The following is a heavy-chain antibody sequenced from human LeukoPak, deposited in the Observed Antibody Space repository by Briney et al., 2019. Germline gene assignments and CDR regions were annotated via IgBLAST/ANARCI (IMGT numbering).Heavy chain of an antibody. V-gene: IGHV4-59*08. CDR2: ILYSGST. CDR3: ASSYGSGSYYNNNWFDP. D-gene: IGHD3-10*01. J-gene: IGHJ5*02. CDR1: GGSITNYF. Sequence: PSETLSLTCSVSGGSITNYFWSWIRQPPGKGLEWIGYILYSGSTKYNPSLKSRVTMSADTSKNQFSLKLSSVTAADTAVYYCASSYGSGSYYNNNWFDPWGQGTLVTVSS.